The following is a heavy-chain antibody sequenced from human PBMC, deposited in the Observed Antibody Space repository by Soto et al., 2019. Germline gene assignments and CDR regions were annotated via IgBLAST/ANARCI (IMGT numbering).Heavy chain of an antibody. J-gene: IGHJ4*02. D-gene: IGHD4-17*01. V-gene: IGHV3-30-3*01. CDR3: ASPQPSPTKVVTALDY. Sequence: QVQLVESGGGVVQPGRSLRLSCAASGFTFSSYAMHWVRQAPGKGLEWVAVISYDGSNKYYADSVKGRFTISRDNSKNTLYLQMNSLRAEDTAVYYCASPQPSPTKVVTALDYWGQGTLVTVSS. CDR2: ISYDGSNK. CDR1: GFTFSSYA.